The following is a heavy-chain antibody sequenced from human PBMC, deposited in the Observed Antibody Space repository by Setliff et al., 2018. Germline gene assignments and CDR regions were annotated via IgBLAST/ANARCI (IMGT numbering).Heavy chain of an antibody. V-gene: IGHV4-39*01. J-gene: IGHJ4*02. CDR1: DDSFYSDYYF. D-gene: IGHD1-1*01. CDR2: IYYRGDT. CDR3: ARTGTYRYFDY. Sequence: SETLSLTCSVSDDSFYSDYYFWGWIRQPPGKGLEWIGRIYYRGDTYYNPSLKGRLTIPVDTAQNQFSLRLTSVTAADTAVYYCARTGTYRYFDYWGQGALVTVSS.